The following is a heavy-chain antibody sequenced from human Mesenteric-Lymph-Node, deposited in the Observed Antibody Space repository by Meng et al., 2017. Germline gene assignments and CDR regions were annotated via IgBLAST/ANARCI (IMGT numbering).Heavy chain of an antibody. Sequence: ESLKISCTVSGGSISSYYWSWIRQPAGEGLEWIGRIYTSGSTNYNPSLKSRVTISVDTSKNHFSLTLSSATAADTAVYYCARSRGYYYESSGYDYWGQGTLVTVSS. CDR3: ARSRGYYYESSGYDY. CDR1: GGSISSYY. J-gene: IGHJ4*02. CDR2: IYTSGST. D-gene: IGHD3-22*01. V-gene: IGHV4-4*07.